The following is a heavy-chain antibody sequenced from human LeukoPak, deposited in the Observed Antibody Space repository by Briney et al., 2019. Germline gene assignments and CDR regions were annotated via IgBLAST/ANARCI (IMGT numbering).Heavy chain of an antibody. CDR1: GYTFTGYY. J-gene: IGHJ4*02. D-gene: IGHD3-22*01. CDR2: INPNSGGT. V-gene: IGHV1-2*02. Sequence: GASVKVSCKASGYTFTGYYMHWVRQAPGQGLEWMGWINPNSGGTNYAQKFQGRVTMTRDTSISTAYMELSRLRSEDTAVYYCARSDYYYDSSGYSSYFDYWGQGTLVTVSS. CDR3: ARSDYYYDSSGYSSYFDY.